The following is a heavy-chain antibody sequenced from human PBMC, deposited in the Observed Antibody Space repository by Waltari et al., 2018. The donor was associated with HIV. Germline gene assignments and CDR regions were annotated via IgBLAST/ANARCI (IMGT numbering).Heavy chain of an antibody. CDR1: GYPFTTSA. CDR2: IGTYNGNA. Sequence: QGQLVQSGAQVRKPAASVKVSCKASGYPFTTSAITWVRQAPGQGLEWLGWIGTYNGNADFAPKTQVRIHLTIDTSTSTAYMELTSLRSDDTAVYYCARSHCAVTSCGSIDYWGQGTLVTVSS. D-gene: IGHD4-17*01. J-gene: IGHJ4*02. CDR3: ARSHCAVTSCGSIDY. V-gene: IGHV1-18*01.